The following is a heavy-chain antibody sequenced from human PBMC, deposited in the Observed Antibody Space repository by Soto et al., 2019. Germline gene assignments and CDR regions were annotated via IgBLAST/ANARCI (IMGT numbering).Heavy chain of an antibody. D-gene: IGHD3-22*01. CDR1: GFTFSSYG. CDR2: ISYDGSNK. J-gene: IGHJ4*02. V-gene: IGHV3-30*18. Sequence: QVQLVESGGGVVQPGRSLRLSCAASGFTFSSYGMHWVRQAPGTGLEWVAVISYDGSNKYYADSVKGRFTISRDNSKNTLYLQRNSLRAEDTAVYYCAKDKRRNYYDSSGYYLDYWGQGTLVTVSS. CDR3: AKDKRRNYYDSSGYYLDY.